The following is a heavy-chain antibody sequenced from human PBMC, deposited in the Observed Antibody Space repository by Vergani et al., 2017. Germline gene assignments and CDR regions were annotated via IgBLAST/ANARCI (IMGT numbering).Heavy chain of an antibody. CDR1: GYTFTSYY. J-gene: IGHJ6*03. V-gene: IGHV1-46*03. D-gene: IGHD3-3*01. CDR3: AISGGEFWSGYFGVTYYYYYMDV. Sequence: QVQLVQSGAEVKKPGASVKVSCKASGYTFTSYYMHWVRQAPGQALEWMGIINPSGGSTSYAQKFQGRVTMTRDTSTSTVYMELSSLRSEDTAVYYCAISGGEFWSGYFGVTYYYYYMDVWGKGTTVTVSS. CDR2: INPSGGST.